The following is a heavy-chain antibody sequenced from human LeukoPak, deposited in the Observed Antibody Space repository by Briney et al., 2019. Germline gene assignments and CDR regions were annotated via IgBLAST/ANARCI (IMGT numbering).Heavy chain of an antibody. V-gene: IGHV4-59*08. CDR3: ARGGTTVTLYDY. J-gene: IGHJ4*02. CDR1: GGSISSYY. D-gene: IGHD4-17*01. Sequence: SETLSLTCTVSGGSISSYYWSWIRQPPGKGLEWIGYIYYSGSTNYNPSLKGRVTISVDTSKNQFSLKLSSVTAADTAVYYCARGGTTVTLYDYWGQGTLVTVSS. CDR2: IYYSGST.